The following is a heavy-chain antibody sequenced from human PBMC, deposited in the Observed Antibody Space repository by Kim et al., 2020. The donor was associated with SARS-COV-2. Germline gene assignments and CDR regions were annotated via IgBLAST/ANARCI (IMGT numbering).Heavy chain of an antibody. CDR3: ARGSGWYVY. D-gene: IGHD6-19*01. Sequence: SETLSLTCTISGDSISSENWSWIRQPPGKGLEWIGYITISGATHYNPSLNSRVTISKDTPQNQFSLELTSVSAADTAMYFCARGSGWYVYWGQGTPVTVSS. CDR1: GDSISSEN. J-gene: IGHJ4*02. CDR2: ITISGAT. V-gene: IGHV4-59*13.